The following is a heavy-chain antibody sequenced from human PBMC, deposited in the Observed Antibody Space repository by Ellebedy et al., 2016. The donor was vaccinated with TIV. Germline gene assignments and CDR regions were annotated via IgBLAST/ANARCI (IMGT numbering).Heavy chain of an antibody. CDR2: INQDATKT. D-gene: IGHD4-17*01. J-gene: IGHJ3*02. CDR3: ATDGSYGDYRSPTHAFVM. Sequence: GGSLRLSCAASGFSFRNYWMTWVRQAPGKGLEWVANINQDATKTFYVDSVEGRFTISRDNARNSLNLQMNSVRAEDAAVYYCATDGSYGDYRSPTHAFVMWGQGTMVIVSS. CDR1: GFSFRNYW. V-gene: IGHV3-7*01.